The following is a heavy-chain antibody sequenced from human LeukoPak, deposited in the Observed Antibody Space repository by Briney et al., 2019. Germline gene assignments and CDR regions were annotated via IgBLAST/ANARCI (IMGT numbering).Heavy chain of an antibody. J-gene: IGHJ5*02. CDR2: ISSSSSYI. CDR1: GFTFSSYS. CDR3: ARDEGIAVFDP. D-gene: IGHD6-19*01. Sequence: GGSLRLSCVASGFTFSSYSMNWVRQAPGKGLEWVSSISSSSSYIYYADSVKGRFTISRDNAKNSLYLQMNSLRAEDTAVYYCARDEGIAVFDPWGQGTLVTVSS. V-gene: IGHV3-21*01.